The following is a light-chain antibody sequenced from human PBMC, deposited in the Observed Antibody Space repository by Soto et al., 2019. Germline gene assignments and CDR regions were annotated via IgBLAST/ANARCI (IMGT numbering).Light chain of an antibody. J-gene: IGKJ5*01. CDR2: GAS. V-gene: IGKV3-20*01. CDR1: QSVSRNF. CDR3: QQYGTSPIT. Sequence: EIVLTQSPGTLSLSPGERATLSCRASQSVSRNFLAWYQQKPGQAPRLLLSGASSSATGIPDRFSGSGSGTDFSLTISRLEPEDFAVYYCQQYGTSPITFGQGTRLEIK.